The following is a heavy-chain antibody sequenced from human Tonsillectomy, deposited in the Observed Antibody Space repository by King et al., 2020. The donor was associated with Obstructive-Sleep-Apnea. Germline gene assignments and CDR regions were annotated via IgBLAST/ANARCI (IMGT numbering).Heavy chain of an antibody. D-gene: IGHD2-21*02. J-gene: IGHJ4*02. CDR1: GFTLSSHS. V-gene: IGHV3-30*04. CDR2: ITYDGITK. CDR3: ARGGGRGGDCYEA. Sequence: VQLVESGGDVVQPGGSLRLSCAASGFTLSSHSMHWVRQAPGKGLEWVADITYDGITKFYAESVRGRFTISRDDSKNTLYMEMNNLREEDTAIYYCARGGGRGGDCYEAWGQGTQVIVSS.